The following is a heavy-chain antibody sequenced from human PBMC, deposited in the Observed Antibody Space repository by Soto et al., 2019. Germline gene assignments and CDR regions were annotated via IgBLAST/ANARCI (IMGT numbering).Heavy chain of an antibody. V-gene: IGHV3-33*01. CDR3: ARDRGEGGWYYFDY. D-gene: IGHD6-19*01. CDR2: IWYDGSNK. J-gene: IGHJ4*02. CDR1: GFTFSSYG. Sequence: GGSLRLSCAASGFTFSSYGMHWVRQAPGKGLEWVAVIWYDGSNKYYADSVKGRFTISRDNSKNTLYLQMNSMRAEDTAAYYCARDRGEGGWYYFDYWGQGTLVTVSS.